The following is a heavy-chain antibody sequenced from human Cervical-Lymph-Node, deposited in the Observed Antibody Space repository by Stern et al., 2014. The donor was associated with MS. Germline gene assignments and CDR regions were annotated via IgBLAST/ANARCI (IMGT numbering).Heavy chain of an antibody. J-gene: IGHJ4*02. D-gene: IGHD1-1*01. CDR3: ARTSLLDS. CDR1: GYTLTELS. V-gene: IGHV1-24*01. CDR2: FDPEDGET. Sequence: VQLVESGAEVKKPGASVKVSCKVSGYTLTELSMHWVRQAPGKGLEWMGGFDPEDGETIYAQKFQGRVTFTADDSRTTAYLELRGLRSDDTAIYYCARTSLLDSWGQGTLVTVSS.